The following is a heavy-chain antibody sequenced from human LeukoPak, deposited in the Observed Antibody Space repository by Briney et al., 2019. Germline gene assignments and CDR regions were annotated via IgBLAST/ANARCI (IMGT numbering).Heavy chain of an antibody. V-gene: IGHV4-39*07. Sequence: SETLSLTCTVSGGSISSSSYYWGWIRQPPGKGLEWIGSIYYSGSTYYNPSLKSRVTISVDKSKNQFSLKLSSVTAADTAVYYCARDGSVITFGGVMGAFDIWGQGTMVTVSS. CDR3: ARDGSVITFGGVMGAFDI. D-gene: IGHD3-16*01. J-gene: IGHJ3*02. CDR1: GGSISSSSYY. CDR2: IYYSGST.